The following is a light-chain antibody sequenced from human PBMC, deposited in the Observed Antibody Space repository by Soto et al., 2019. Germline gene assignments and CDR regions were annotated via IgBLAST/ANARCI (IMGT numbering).Light chain of an antibody. CDR2: GNI. CDR3: QSYDSSLSGWV. V-gene: IGLV1-40*01. CDR1: SSNIGAGYD. Sequence: QSVLTQPLSVSGAPGQRVTISCTGSSSNIGAGYDVHWYQQLPGTAPKLLIYGNINRPSGIPDRFSGSKSGTSASLAITGLQAEVEADYYCQSYDSSLSGWVFGGGTKLTVL. J-gene: IGLJ3*02.